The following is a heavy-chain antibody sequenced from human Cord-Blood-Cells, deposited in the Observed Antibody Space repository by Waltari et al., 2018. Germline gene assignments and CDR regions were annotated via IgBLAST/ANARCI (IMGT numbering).Heavy chain of an antibody. CDR3: ARLVVVVASFDL. D-gene: IGHD2-15*01. Sequence: QVQLQQWGAGLLKPSETLSLTCAVYGGSFSGYYWSWIRQPPGKGLEWIGEINHSGSTNYHPSLKSRVTISVDTSKNQFSLKLSSVTAADTAVYYCARLVVVVASFDLWGRGTLVTVSS. CDR1: GGSFSGYY. V-gene: IGHV4-34*01. CDR2: INHSGST. J-gene: IGHJ2*01.